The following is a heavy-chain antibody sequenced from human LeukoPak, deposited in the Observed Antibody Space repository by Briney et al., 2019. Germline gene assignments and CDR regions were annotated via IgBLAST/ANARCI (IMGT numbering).Heavy chain of an antibody. D-gene: IGHD3-10*01. CDR2: ISYDGSNK. Sequence: GGSLRLSCAASGFTFSDHYIDWVRQAPGKGLEWVAVISYDGSNKYYADSVKGRFTISRDNSKNTLYLQMNSLRAEDTAVYYCARAVDHMVRGVIRPYYFDYWGQGTLVTVSS. CDR3: ARAVDHMVRGVIRPYYFDY. J-gene: IGHJ4*02. CDR1: GFTFSDHY. V-gene: IGHV3-30*03.